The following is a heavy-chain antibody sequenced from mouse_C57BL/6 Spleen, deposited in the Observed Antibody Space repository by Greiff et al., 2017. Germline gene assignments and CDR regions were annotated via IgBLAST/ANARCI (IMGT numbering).Heavy chain of an antibody. V-gene: IGHV14-4*01. CDR3: TTPDYFDY. CDR1: GFNIKDDY. Sequence: VQLKESGAELVRPGASVKLSCTASGFNIKDDYMHWVKQRPEQGLEWIGWIDPENGDTEYASKFQGKATITADTSSNTAYLQLSSLTSEDTAVYYCTTPDYFDYWGQGTTLTVSS. J-gene: IGHJ2*01. CDR2: IDPENGDT.